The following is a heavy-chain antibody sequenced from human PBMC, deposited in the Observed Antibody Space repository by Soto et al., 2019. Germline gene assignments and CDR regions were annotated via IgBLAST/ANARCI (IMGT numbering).Heavy chain of an antibody. J-gene: IGHJ4*02. V-gene: IGHV3-30-3*01. CDR2: ISYDGSNK. Sequence: PVGSVRLSCAASGFTFSSYAMHWVRQAPGKGLEWVAVISYDGSNKYYADSVKGRFTISRDNSKNTLYLQMNSLRAEDTAVYYCARDSDSGSYLYYFDYWGQGTLVTV. D-gene: IGHD1-26*01. CDR1: GFTFSSYA. CDR3: ARDSDSGSYLYYFDY.